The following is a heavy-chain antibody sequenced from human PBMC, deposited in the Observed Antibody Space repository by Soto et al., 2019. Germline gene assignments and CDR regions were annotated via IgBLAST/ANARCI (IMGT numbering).Heavy chain of an antibody. D-gene: IGHD4-17*01. V-gene: IGHV5-51*01. CDR2: IYPGDSDT. Sequence: GESLKISGKGSGYSFTSYWIAWVRQMPGKGLEWMGIIYPGDSDTRYSPSFQGQVTISVDKSIRTAYLQWSSLKASDTAMYYCARHVGYGDYSYYYYGMDVWGQGTTVTVSS. CDR3: ARHVGYGDYSYYYYGMDV. CDR1: GYSFTSYW. J-gene: IGHJ6*02.